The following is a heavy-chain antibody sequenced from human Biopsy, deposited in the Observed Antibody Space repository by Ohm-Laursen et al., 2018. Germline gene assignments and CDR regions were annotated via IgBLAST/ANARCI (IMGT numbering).Heavy chain of an antibody. CDR1: GFTSSDYN. Sequence: SLRLSCTASGFTSSDYNMHWVRQAPGKGLEWVAFIDGCTSYIYYVDSVKGRFSISRDNAKNSLYLQMNSLRVEDTALYYCVRQERTHGSFEERGWFDLWGQGILVTVSS. J-gene: IGHJ5*02. CDR2: IDGCTSYI. CDR3: VRQERTHGSFEERGWFDL. V-gene: IGHV3-21*01. D-gene: IGHD3-10*01.